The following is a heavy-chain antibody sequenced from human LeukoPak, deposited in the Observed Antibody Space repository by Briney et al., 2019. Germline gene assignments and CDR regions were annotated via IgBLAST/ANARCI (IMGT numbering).Heavy chain of an antibody. CDR2: IYYSGST. D-gene: IGHD2-15*01. CDR1: GGSISSYY. Sequence: SETLSLSCTVSGGSISSYYWSWIRQPPGKGLEWIGYIYYSGSTNYNPSLKSRVTISVDTSKNQFSLKLSSVTAADTAVYYCAPGILGTFDPWGQGTLVTVSS. J-gene: IGHJ5*02. CDR3: APGILGTFDP. V-gene: IGHV4-59*01.